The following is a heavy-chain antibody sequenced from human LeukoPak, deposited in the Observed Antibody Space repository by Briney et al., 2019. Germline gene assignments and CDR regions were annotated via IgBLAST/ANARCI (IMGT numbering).Heavy chain of an antibody. V-gene: IGHV4-34*01. CDR2: INHSGST. CDR3: ARESTTVAGTFDY. D-gene: IGHD6-19*01. J-gene: IGHJ4*02. CDR1: GGSFSGYY. Sequence: PSEALSLTCAVYGGSFSGYYWSCIRQPPGKGLEWIGEINHSGSTNYNPSLKSRVTISVDTSKNQFSLKLSSVTAADTAMYYCARESTTVAGTFDYWGQGTLVTVSS.